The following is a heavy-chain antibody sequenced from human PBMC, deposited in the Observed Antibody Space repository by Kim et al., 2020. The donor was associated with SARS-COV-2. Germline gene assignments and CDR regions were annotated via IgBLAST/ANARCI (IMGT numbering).Heavy chain of an antibody. D-gene: IGHD2-15*01. CDR3: ARLKDTTDY. V-gene: IGHV1-3*01. J-gene: IGHJ4*02. CDR2: GKP. Sequence: GKPKYSQKFQGRVTITRDTSASTAYMELSSLRSEDTAVYYCARLKDTTDYWGQGTLVTVSS.